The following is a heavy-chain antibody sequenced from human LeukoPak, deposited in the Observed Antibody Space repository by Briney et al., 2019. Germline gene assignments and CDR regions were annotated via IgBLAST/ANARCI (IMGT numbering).Heavy chain of an antibody. CDR1: GFTFSSYT. V-gene: IGHV3-48*02. Sequence: GGSLRLSCAASGFTFSSYTMNWVRQAPGKGLEGISYISSSSSTTYYADSVRGRFTIYRDNAKNSLYLQMNSLRDEDTAAYYCARDYDSTGQIDYWGQGTLVTVSS. D-gene: IGHD3-22*01. CDR2: ISSSSSTT. J-gene: IGHJ4*02. CDR3: ARDYDSTGQIDY.